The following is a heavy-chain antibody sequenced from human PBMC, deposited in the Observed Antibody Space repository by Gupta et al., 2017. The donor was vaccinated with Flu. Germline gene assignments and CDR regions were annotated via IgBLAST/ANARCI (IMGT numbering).Heavy chain of an antibody. V-gene: IGHV3-23*01. CDR1: SPTFVDFA. J-gene: IGHJ4*02. D-gene: IGHD3-16*01. CDR2: NNSSGGDT. CDR3: AKGRTNAGASYDI. Sequence: EVHLSEPGRGLAWHGGRLRPSCGASSPTFVDFALRWVRQAPGKGLEWICGNNSSGGDTQYAGSMEGRFTISRNHTKSTLYLELNRLRAGDTAVYFCAKGRTNAGASYDIWGQEYLVTISS.